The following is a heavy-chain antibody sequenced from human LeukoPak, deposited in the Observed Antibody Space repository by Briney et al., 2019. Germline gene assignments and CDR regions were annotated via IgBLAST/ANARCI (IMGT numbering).Heavy chain of an antibody. Sequence: SVKVSCKASGCTFSSYAISWVRQAPGQGLEWMGGIIPIFGTANYAQKFQGRVTITADESTSTAYMELSSLRSEDTAVYYCARDWGSYYDSSGYDYWGQGTLVTVSS. D-gene: IGHD3-22*01. CDR1: GCTFSSYA. V-gene: IGHV1-69*01. J-gene: IGHJ4*02. CDR2: IIPIFGTA. CDR3: ARDWGSYYDSSGYDY.